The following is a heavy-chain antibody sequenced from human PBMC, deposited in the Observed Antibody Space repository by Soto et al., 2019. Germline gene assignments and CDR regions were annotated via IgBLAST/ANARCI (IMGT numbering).Heavy chain of an antibody. CDR1: GGASTRYA. D-gene: IGHD3-3*01. Sequence: QERLVQSGAEVRKPGSSVKVSCKVTGGASTRYAINWVRQAPGQGLEWMGGIVPMFGTSKYAQKFQGRVTITADTSTNIAYMELRSLRSEDTAVYYCNRGSGYDFWSGYLWGQGTLVSVSS. CDR3: NRGSGYDFWSGYL. J-gene: IGHJ4*02. CDR2: IVPMFGTS. V-gene: IGHV1-69*06.